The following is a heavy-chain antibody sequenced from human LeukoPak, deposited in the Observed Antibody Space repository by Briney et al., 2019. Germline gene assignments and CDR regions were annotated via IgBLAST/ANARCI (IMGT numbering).Heavy chain of an antibody. Sequence: GGSLRLSCSASGLTFSVSAIHWVRQASGKGLEWVGRIKTKADNYATAYAASVKGRFTISRDDSTNTAYLQMNSLKTEDTAVYYCPHPAYCYNVDVWGKGTTVTVSS. D-gene: IGHD6-25*01. CDR1: GLTFSVSA. V-gene: IGHV3-73*01. CDR2: IKTKADNYAT. CDR3: PHPAYCYNVDV. J-gene: IGHJ6*04.